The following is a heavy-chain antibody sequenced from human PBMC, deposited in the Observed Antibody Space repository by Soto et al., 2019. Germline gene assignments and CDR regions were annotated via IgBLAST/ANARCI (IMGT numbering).Heavy chain of an antibody. CDR2: IYYSGST. V-gene: IGHV4-39*01. D-gene: IGHD3-9*01. Sequence: PSETLSLTCTVSGGSISSISYYWGWIRQPPGKGLEWIGSIYYSGSTYYNPSLKSRVTISVDTSKNQFSLKLSSVTAADTAVYYCARHLSYYDILTGGFDYWGQGTLVTV. J-gene: IGHJ4*02. CDR3: ARHLSYYDILTGGFDY. CDR1: GGSISSISYY.